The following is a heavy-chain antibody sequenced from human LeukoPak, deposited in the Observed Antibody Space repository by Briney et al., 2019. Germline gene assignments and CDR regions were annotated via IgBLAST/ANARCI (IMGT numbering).Heavy chain of an antibody. Sequence: SGGSLRLSCAASGFTFSSYAMHWVRQAPGKGLEWVAVISYDGSNKYYADSVKGRFTISRDNAKNSLYLQMNSLRAEDTAVYYCARDSEIFGVVKSAFDIWGQGTMVTVSS. J-gene: IGHJ3*02. D-gene: IGHD3-3*01. CDR3: ARDSEIFGVVKSAFDI. CDR1: GFTFSSYA. V-gene: IGHV3-30-3*01. CDR2: ISYDGSNK.